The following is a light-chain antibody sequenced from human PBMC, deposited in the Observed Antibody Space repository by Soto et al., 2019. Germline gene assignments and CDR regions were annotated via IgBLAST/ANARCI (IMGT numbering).Light chain of an antibody. Sequence: EIVWTQSPGTLSFSPGERATLSCRASQSCSDSSLAWYHQKPGQAPRLLIYGASRRATGIPDTFSGSGSGTDFTLTISRLEPEDFAVYYCQLYGDSPMYTFGQRTKLAIK. V-gene: IGKV3-20*01. CDR3: QLYGDSPMYT. J-gene: IGKJ2*01. CDR1: QSCSDSS. CDR2: GAS.